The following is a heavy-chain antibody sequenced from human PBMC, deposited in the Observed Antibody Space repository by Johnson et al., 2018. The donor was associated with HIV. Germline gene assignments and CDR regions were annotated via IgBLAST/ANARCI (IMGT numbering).Heavy chain of an antibody. Sequence: VQLVESGGGLIQPGGSLRLSCAASGFTVSSNYMSWVRQAPGKGLEWVSVIYSGGSTYYADSVKGRFTISRDNSKNPLYLQMNSLRAEDTAVYYCAREGGSSGPDAFDIWGQGTMVTVSS. V-gene: IGHV3-53*01. CDR3: AREGGSSGPDAFDI. J-gene: IGHJ3*02. CDR2: IYSGGST. D-gene: IGHD3-16*01. CDR1: GFTVSSNY.